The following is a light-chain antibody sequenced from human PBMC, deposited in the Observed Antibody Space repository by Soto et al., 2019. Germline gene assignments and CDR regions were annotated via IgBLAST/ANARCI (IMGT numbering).Light chain of an antibody. CDR1: QSVSSY. CDR2: DAS. J-gene: IGKJ2*01. V-gene: IGKV3-11*01. Sequence: EIVLTQSPATLSLSPGERATLSCRASQSVSSYLAWYQQKPGQAPRLLIYDASNRATSIPARFSGSGSGTDCTLTISSLEPEDFAVYYCQQRSNWLYTFGQGTKLEIK. CDR3: QQRSNWLYT.